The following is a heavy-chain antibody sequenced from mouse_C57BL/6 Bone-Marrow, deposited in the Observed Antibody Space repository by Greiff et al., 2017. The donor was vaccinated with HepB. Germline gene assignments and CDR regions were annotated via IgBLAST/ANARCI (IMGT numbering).Heavy chain of an antibody. V-gene: IGHV3-6*01. D-gene: IGHD4-1*01. Sequence: EVQLVESGPGLVKPSQSLSLTCSVTGYSITSGYYWNWIRQFPGNKLEWMGYISYDGSNNYNPSLKNRISITRDTSKNQFFLKLNSVTTEDTATYYCARVNWDGGYWYFDVWGTGTTVTVSS. CDR1: GYSITSGYY. J-gene: IGHJ1*03. CDR2: ISYDGSN. CDR3: ARVNWDGGYWYFDV.